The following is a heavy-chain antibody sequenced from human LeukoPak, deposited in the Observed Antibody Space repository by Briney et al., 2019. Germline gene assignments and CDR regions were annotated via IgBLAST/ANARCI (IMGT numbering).Heavy chain of an antibody. CDR2: INHSGST. CDR3: ARGLGYCSSTSCYRYNWNYDAFDI. Sequence: SETLSLTCAVYGGSFSGYYWSWIRQPPGKGLEWIGEINHSGSTNYNPSLKSRVTISVGTSKNQFSLKLSSVTAADTAVYYCARGLGYCSSTSCYRYNWNYDAFDIWGQGTMVTVSS. CDR1: GGSFSGYY. V-gene: IGHV4-34*01. J-gene: IGHJ3*02. D-gene: IGHD2-2*01.